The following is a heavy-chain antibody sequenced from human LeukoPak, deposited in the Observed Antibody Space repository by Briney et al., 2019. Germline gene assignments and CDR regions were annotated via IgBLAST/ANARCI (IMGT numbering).Heavy chain of an antibody. V-gene: IGHV1-2*06. J-gene: IGHJ4*02. CDR1: GYTFTGYY. Sequence: ASVKVSCKASGYTFTGYYMHWVRQAPGQGLEWMGRINPNSGGTNYAQKFQGRVTMTRDTSISTAYMELSRLRSDDTAVYYCARDLEYGSGSSLFDYWGQGTLVTVSS. CDR2: INPNSGGT. CDR3: ARDLEYGSGSSLFDY. D-gene: IGHD3-10*01.